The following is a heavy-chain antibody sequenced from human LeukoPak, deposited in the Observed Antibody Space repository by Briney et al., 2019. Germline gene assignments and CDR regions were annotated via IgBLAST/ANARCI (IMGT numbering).Heavy chain of an antibody. CDR2: IDYTGNT. V-gene: IGHV4-31*03. J-gene: IGHJ4*02. D-gene: IGHD2/OR15-2a*01. Sequence: PSDALSLTCLLSGGSISRCVYYWLGIRPPPGKGVEWIRYIDYTGNTSYNQSLKRRLAISVEMSKNQFPLKLSSVTAADTAVYYCARSSLRLIFFDYWGQGTLVTVSS. CDR3: ARSSLRLIFFDY. CDR1: GGSISRCVYY.